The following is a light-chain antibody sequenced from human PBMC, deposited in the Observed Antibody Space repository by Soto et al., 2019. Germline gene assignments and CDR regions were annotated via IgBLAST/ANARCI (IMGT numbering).Light chain of an antibody. J-gene: IGKJ2*03. V-gene: IGKV1-39*01. Sequence: DIQMTQSPSSLSASVGDRVSISCRASQSISTFLHWYQQKPGKATKLLVYAASSWQNGVTSRFSGRGSGTAFNLTIFSRQSDDFGIYYCQQTYIIPHSCGQGPKLE. CDR3: QQTYIIPHS. CDR1: QSISTF. CDR2: AAS.